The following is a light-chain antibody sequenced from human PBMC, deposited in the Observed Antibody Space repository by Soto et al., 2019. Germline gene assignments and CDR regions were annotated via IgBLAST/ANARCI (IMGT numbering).Light chain of an antibody. CDR2: DAS. Sequence: TVMTQSPATLSVSPVERSTLSCRASQSVSSNLAWYQQKPGQAPRLLIYDASTRATGIPARFSGSGSGTEFTLTISSLQSEDFAVYYCQQYNNWPRTFGQGTKVDIK. J-gene: IGKJ1*01. CDR3: QQYNNWPRT. CDR1: QSVSSN. V-gene: IGKV3-15*01.